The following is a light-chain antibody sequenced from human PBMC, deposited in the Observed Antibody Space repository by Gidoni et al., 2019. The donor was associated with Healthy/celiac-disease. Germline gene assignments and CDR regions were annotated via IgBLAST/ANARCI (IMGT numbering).Light chain of an antibody. CDR1: KLGDKY. Sequence: SYELTPPPSVSLSPGQTASITCAGDKLGDKYACWYQQKPGQSPVLVIYQDSKRPSGIPERFSGANSGNTATMTISGTPTMNEDDDYCQAWDSSTAVVFGGGTKLTVL. J-gene: IGLJ2*01. CDR2: QDS. V-gene: IGLV3-1*01. CDR3: QAWDSSTAVV.